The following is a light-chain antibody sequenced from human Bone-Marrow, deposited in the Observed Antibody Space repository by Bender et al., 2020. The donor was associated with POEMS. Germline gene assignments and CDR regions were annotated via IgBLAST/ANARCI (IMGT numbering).Light chain of an antibody. CDR1: SSKFGSYP. CDR2: NNS. J-gene: IGLJ3*02. V-gene: IGLV1-44*01. Sequence: QSVLTQPPSASGTPGQRVTISCSGSSSKFGSYPVNWYQQLPGAAPKLVILNNSQRPSGVPDRFSGSNSGTSASLAISGLLSDDEADFYCATWDDSLNGWVFGGGTKLTVL. CDR3: ATWDDSLNGWV.